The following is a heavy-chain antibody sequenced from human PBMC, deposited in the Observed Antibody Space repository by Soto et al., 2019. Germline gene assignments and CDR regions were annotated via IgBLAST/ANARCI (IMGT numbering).Heavy chain of an antibody. CDR2: IYYSGST. Sequence: SETLSLTCTVSGGSISSGGYFWSWIRQHPGKGLEWIGYIYYSGSTYYNPSLQSRVTISVDTSTNQFSLKLSSVTAADTAVYYCASFLLGGSERYFDYWGQGSLVTVSS. D-gene: IGHD3-10*01. V-gene: IGHV4-31*03. J-gene: IGHJ4*02. CDR1: GGSISSGGYF. CDR3: ASFLLGGSERYFDY.